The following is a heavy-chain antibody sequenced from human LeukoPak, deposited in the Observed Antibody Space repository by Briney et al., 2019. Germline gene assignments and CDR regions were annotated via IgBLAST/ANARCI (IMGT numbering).Heavy chain of an antibody. V-gene: IGHV1-69*13. D-gene: IGHD5-24*01. J-gene: IGHJ4*02. CDR1: GGTFSSYA. CDR3: ARDSRQRWAFDY. CDR2: IIPLFNTP. Sequence: SVKVSCKASGGTFSSYAISWVRQAPGQGLEWMGGIIPLFNTPTYAHKFQGRVTLTEDESTSTAFMELSSLRSEDTAMYYCARDSRQRWAFDYWGQGTLVTVSS.